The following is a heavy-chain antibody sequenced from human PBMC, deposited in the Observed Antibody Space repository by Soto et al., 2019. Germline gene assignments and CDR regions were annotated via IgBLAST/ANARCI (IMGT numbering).Heavy chain of an antibody. V-gene: IGHV4-59*08. D-gene: IGHD2-15*01. CDR1: GGSISSYY. CDR2: IYYSGST. CDR3: ARHGGKIRGGYFDY. Sequence: ETLSLTCTVSGGSISSYYWSWIRQPPGKGLERIGYIYYSGSTNYNPSLKSRVTISVDTSKNQFSLKLSSVTAADTAVYYCARHGGKIRGGYFDYWGQGTLVTVSS. J-gene: IGHJ4*02.